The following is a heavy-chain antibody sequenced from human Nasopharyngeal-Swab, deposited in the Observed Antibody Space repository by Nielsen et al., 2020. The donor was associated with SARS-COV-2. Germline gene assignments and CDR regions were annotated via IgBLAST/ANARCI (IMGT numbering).Heavy chain of an antibody. CDR3: ARGVVLMVYAIGYYYCMDV. CDR2: IYHSGST. D-gene: IGHD2-8*01. V-gene: IGHV4-4*02. CDR1: GGSISSSNW. J-gene: IGHJ6*03. Sequence: SETLSLTCAVSGGSISSSNWWSWVRQPPGKGLEWIGEIYHSGSTNYNPSLKSRVTISVDKSKNQFSLKLSSVTAADTAVYYCARGVVLMVYAIGYYYCMDVWGKGTTVTVSS.